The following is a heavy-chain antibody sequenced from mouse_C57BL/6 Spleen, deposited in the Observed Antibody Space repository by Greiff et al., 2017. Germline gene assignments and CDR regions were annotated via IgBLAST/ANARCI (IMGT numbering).Heavy chain of an antibody. D-gene: IGHD2-1*01. CDR3: ARVGESYGNYVWYFDV. V-gene: IGHV3-6*01. CDR1: GYSITSGYY. CDR2: ISYDGSN. Sequence: EVQLQQSGPGLVKPSQSLSLTCSVTGYSITSGYYWNWIRQFPGNKLEWMGYISYDGSNNYNPSLKNRISITRDTSKNQFFLKLNSVTTEDTATYYCARVGESYGNYVWYFDVWGTGTTVTVSS. J-gene: IGHJ1*03.